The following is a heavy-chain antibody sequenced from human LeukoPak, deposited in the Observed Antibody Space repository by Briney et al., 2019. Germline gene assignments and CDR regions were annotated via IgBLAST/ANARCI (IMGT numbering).Heavy chain of an antibody. Sequence: TSETLSLTCTVSGGSISSGNYYWSWIRQPAGRGLEWIGRISTSGSTNYNPSLKSRVTISIDTSKNHFSLKLSSMTAADTAVYYCARNGRYNWFDPWGQGTLVTVSS. J-gene: IGHJ5*02. CDR3: ARNGRYNWFDP. CDR2: ISTSGST. CDR1: GGSISSGNYY. V-gene: IGHV4-61*02. D-gene: IGHD2-8*01.